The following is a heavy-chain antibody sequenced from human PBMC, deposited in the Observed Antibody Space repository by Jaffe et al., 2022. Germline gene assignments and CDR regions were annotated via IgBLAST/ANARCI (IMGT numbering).Heavy chain of an antibody. Sequence: EVQLLESGGGLVQPGGSLRLSCAASGFTFSSYAMSWVRQAPGKGLEWVSAISGSGGSTYYADSVKGRFTISRDNSKNTLYLQMNSLRAEDTAVYYCAKRLRGLKSFRELLGAFDYWGQGTLVTVSS. CDR3: AKRLRGLKSFRELLGAFDY. CDR2: ISGSGGST. D-gene: IGHD3-10*01. J-gene: IGHJ4*02. V-gene: IGHV3-23*01. CDR1: GFTFSSYA.